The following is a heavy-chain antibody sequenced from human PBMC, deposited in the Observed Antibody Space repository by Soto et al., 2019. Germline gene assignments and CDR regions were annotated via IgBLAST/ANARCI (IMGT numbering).Heavy chain of an antibody. V-gene: IGHV3-48*01. CDR1: GFTFSSYS. CDR2: ISSSSSTI. D-gene: IGHD3-10*01. Sequence: PGGSLRLSCAASGFTFSSYSMNWVRQAPGKGLEWVSYISSSSSTIYYADSVKGRFTISRDNAKNSLYLQMNSLRAEDTAVYYCAISGSYYPPDYMDVWGKGTTVTVSS. CDR3: AISGSYYPPDYMDV. J-gene: IGHJ6*03.